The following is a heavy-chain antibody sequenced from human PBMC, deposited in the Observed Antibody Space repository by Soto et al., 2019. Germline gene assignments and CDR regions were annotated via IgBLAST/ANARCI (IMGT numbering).Heavy chain of an antibody. CDR2: ISSSSSTI. CDR3: ARWRSVAGTRYYYYYGMDV. Sequence: EVQLVESGGGLVQPGGSLRLSCAASGFTFSSYSMNWVRQAPGKGLEWVSYISSSSSTIYYADSVKGRFTISRDNAKNSLYLQMNSLRDEDTAVYYCARWRSVAGTRYYYYYGMDVWGQGTTVTVSS. CDR1: GFTFSSYS. J-gene: IGHJ6*02. V-gene: IGHV3-48*02. D-gene: IGHD6-19*01.